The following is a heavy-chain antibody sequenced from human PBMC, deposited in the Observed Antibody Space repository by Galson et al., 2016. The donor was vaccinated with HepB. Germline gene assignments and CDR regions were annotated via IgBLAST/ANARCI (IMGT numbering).Heavy chain of an antibody. CDR3: ATADFGIFKQLDY. CDR2: YDPENGET. Sequence: SVKVSCKVSGYSLSVFSMHWVRQAPGKGLEWMGGYDPENGETVYAQKFQGRVTMTQDTTAHTAYMDLSSLRSEDTAVYYCATADFGIFKQLDYWGQGTLVTVSS. D-gene: IGHD3-3*01. V-gene: IGHV1-24*01. CDR1: GYSLSVFS. J-gene: IGHJ4*02.